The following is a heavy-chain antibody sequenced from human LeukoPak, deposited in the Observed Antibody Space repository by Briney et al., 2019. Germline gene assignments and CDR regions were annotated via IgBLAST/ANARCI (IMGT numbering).Heavy chain of an antibody. CDR3: ARKSSSSGYPFDY. CDR1: GFSFSSYS. D-gene: IGHD3-22*01. V-gene: IGHV3-48*01. Sequence: GGSLRLSCAASGFSFSSYSMNWVRQAPGKGLDWVSYISSDSSIMHHADAVKGRFAISRDNAKNAPYLQMNSLRAEDTAVYYCARKSSSSGYPFDYWGQGTLVTVSS. CDR2: ISSDSSIM. J-gene: IGHJ4*02.